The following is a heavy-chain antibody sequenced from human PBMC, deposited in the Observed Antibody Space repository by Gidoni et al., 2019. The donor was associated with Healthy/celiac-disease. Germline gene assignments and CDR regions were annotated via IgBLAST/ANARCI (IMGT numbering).Heavy chain of an antibody. CDR3: ARAMTTVTTRGWFGP. CDR1: GYTFTSYA. D-gene: IGHD4-4*01. V-gene: IGHV1-3*01. CDR2: INAGNGNT. Sequence: QVQLVQSGAAVKTPGASVKVSCKASGYTFTSYAMHWVRQAPGQRLEWMGWINAGNGNTKYSQKFQGRVTITRDTSASTAYMELSSLRSEDTAVYYCARAMTTVTTRGWFGPWGQGTLVTVSS. J-gene: IGHJ5*02.